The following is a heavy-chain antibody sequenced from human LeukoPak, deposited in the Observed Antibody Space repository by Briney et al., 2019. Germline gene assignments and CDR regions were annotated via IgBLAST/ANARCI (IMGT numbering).Heavy chain of an antibody. V-gene: IGHV3-66*01. CDR2: IYSGGST. D-gene: IGHD3-22*01. J-gene: IGHJ4*02. CDR1: GFTVSSNY. Sequence: GGSLRLSCAASGFTVSSNYMSWVRQAPGKGLEWVSVIYSGGSTYYADSVKGRFTISRDNSKNTLYLQMNSLRAEDTAVYYCARETNPDYYDSSGYYPHFDYWGQGTLVTVSS. CDR3: ARETNPDYYDSSGYYPHFDY.